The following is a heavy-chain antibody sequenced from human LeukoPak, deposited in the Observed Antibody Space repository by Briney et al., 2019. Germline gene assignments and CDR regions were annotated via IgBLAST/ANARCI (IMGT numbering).Heavy chain of an antibody. Sequence: PSETLSLTCTVSGGSISSTTYYWDWIRQPPGKGLEWIGTIYYSGSTYYNPSLKSRVTISVDTSKNEFSLRLSSVTAADTAVYYCARRVGRWFGERAYYYNYMDVWGKGTTVTISS. J-gene: IGHJ6*03. CDR3: ARRVGRWFGERAYYYNYMDV. CDR1: GGSISSTTYY. D-gene: IGHD3-10*01. V-gene: IGHV4-39*01. CDR2: IYYSGST.